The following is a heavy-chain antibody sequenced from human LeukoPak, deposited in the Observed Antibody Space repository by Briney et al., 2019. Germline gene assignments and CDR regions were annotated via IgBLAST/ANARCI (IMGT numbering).Heavy chain of an antibody. Sequence: ASVKVSCKASGYTFTFTDYYMHWVRQAPGQGLEWMGWINPNSGGTNYAQKFQGRVTMTRDTSISTAYMELSRLRSDDTAVYYCAREGITGSKVDYWGQGTLVTVSS. J-gene: IGHJ4*02. CDR2: INPNSGGT. CDR3: AREGITGSKVDY. V-gene: IGHV1-2*02. D-gene: IGHD1/OR15-1a*01. CDR1: GYTFTFTDYY.